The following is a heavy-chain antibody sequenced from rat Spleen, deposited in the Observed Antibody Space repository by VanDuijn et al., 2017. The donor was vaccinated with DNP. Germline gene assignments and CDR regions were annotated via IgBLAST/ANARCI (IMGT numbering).Heavy chain of an antibody. CDR2: MWSEGDT. Sequence: QVQLRESGPGLVQPSQTLSLTCTVSGFSLTNYHVHWVRQSPGQGLEWMGGMWSEGDTSYNSVLKSRLTINRETAKSQLFLKMNSLQTEDTATYYCARDLRRVDYWGQGVMVTVSS. J-gene: IGHJ2*01. CDR3: ARDLRRVDY. V-gene: IGHV2-32*01. D-gene: IGHD1-11*01. CDR1: GFSLTNYH.